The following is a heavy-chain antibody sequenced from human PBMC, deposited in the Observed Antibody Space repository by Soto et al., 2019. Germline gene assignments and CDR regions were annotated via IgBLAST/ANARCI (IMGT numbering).Heavy chain of an antibody. Sequence: TLSLTCAVYGGSFSGYYWSWIRQPPGKGLEWIGEINHSGSTNYNPSLKSRVTISVDTSKNQFSLKLSSVTAADTAVYYCARVRGNSYRYWGQGTLVTVSS. J-gene: IGHJ4*02. V-gene: IGHV4-34*01. CDR2: INHSGST. CDR3: ARVRGNSYRY. CDR1: GGSFSGYY. D-gene: IGHD2-21*02.